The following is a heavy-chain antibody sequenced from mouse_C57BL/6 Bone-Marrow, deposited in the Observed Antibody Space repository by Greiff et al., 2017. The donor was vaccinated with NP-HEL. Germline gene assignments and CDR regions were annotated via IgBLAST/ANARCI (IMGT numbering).Heavy chain of an antibody. Sequence: VHVKQSGTVLARPGASVKMSCKTSGYTFTSYWMHWVKQRPGQGLEWIGAIYPGNSDTSYNQKFKGKAKLTAVTSASTAYMELSSLTNEDSAVYYCTRWGAYDGYYLYFDYWGQGTTLTVSS. CDR3: TRWGAYDGYYLYFDY. CDR1: GYTFTSYW. V-gene: IGHV1-5*01. J-gene: IGHJ2*01. CDR2: IYPGNSDT. D-gene: IGHD2-3*01.